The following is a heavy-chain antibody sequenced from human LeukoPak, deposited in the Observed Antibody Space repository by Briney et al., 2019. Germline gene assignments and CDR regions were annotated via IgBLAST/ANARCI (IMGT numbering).Heavy chain of an antibody. Sequence: SGPTLVNPTQTLTLTCTFSGFSLSTSGMCVSWIRQPPGKALEWLARIDWDDDKYYSTSLKTRLTISKDTSKNQVVLTMTNMDPVDTATYYCARMGGYSYGHDFDYWGQGTLVTVSS. CDR2: IDWDDDK. D-gene: IGHD5-18*01. J-gene: IGHJ4*02. V-gene: IGHV2-70*11. CDR3: ARMGGYSYGHDFDY. CDR1: GFSLSTSGMC.